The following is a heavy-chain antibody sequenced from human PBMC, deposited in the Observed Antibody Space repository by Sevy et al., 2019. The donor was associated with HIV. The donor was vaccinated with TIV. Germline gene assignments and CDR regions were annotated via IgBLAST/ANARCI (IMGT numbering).Heavy chain of an antibody. D-gene: IGHD3-22*01. V-gene: IGHV4-59*01. J-gene: IGHJ5*02. CDR3: TRDFYDNRPRGFDP. CDR2: ISHSGST. Sequence: SEILSLTCTVSGDSISSSFWSWIRQPPGKGLEWIGYISHSGSTNYSPSLKSRVTISVDTSKNQFSLKVNSVTAADTAVYYCTRDFYDNRPRGFDPWGQGILVTVSS. CDR1: GDSISSSF.